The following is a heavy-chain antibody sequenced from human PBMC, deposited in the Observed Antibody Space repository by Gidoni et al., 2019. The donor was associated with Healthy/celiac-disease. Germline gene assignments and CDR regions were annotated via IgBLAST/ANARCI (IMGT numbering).Heavy chain of an antibody. J-gene: IGHJ6*02. Sequence: EVQLVESGGGLVKPGGSLRLSCAASGFTFSSYSMNWVRQAPGKGLEWVSSISSSSSYIYYADSVKGRFTISRDNAKNSLYLQMNSLRAEDTAVYYCARDRGGCSGGSCYSYYYYGMDVWGQGTTVTVSS. V-gene: IGHV3-21*01. D-gene: IGHD2-15*01. CDR2: ISSSSSYI. CDR3: ARDRGGCSGGSCYSYYYYGMDV. CDR1: GFTFSSYS.